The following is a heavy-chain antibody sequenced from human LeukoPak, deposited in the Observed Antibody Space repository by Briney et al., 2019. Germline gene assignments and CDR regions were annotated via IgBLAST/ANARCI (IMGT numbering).Heavy chain of an antibody. V-gene: IGHV3-23*01. CDR3: AKDPRDGGSYFDY. Sequence: GGSLRLSCAASGFTFSSYAMSWVRQAPGKGLEWVSAISGSGGSTYYADSVKGRFTISRDNSKNTLYLQMNRLRAEDTAVYYCAKDPRDGGSYFDYWGQGTLVTVSS. D-gene: IGHD5-24*01. CDR1: GFTFSSYA. CDR2: ISGSGGST. J-gene: IGHJ4*02.